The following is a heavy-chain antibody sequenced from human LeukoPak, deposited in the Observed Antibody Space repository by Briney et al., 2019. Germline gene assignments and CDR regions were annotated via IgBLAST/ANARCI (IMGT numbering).Heavy chain of an antibody. V-gene: IGHV3-30*02. Sequence: PGGSLRLSCAASGFTFSSYGMHWVRQAPGKGLEWVAFIRYDGSNKYYADSMKGRFTISRDNSKNTLYLQMNSLRAEDTAVYYCAKELTSYYYDSSGGDAFDIWGQGTMVTVSS. CDR3: AKELTSYYYDSSGGDAFDI. J-gene: IGHJ3*02. CDR1: GFTFSSYG. CDR2: IRYDGSNK. D-gene: IGHD3-22*01.